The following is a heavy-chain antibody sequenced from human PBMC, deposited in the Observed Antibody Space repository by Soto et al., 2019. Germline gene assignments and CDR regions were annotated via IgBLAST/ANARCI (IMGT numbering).Heavy chain of an antibody. J-gene: IGHJ5*01. Sequence: VASVKVSCKASGYTFTSYDINWVRQATGQGLEWMGWMNPNSGNTGYAQKFQGRVTMTRNTSISTAYMELSSLRSEDTAVYYCARVHSSANWFDSWGQGTLVTVSS. CDR3: ARVHSSANWFDS. V-gene: IGHV1-8*01. CDR1: GYTFTSYD. D-gene: IGHD6-25*01. CDR2: MNPNSGNT.